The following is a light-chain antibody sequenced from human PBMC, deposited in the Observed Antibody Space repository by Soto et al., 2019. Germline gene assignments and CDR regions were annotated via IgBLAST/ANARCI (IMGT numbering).Light chain of an antibody. CDR1: QSVDSL. Sequence: SCKTSQSVDSLLAWYQQTPGQAPRLLIYAASSRATGIPDRFSGSGSGTDFTLTITRLEPEDSAMYYCQQYGSSGGITFGHGTRLEIK. V-gene: IGKV3-20*01. CDR2: AAS. J-gene: IGKJ5*01. CDR3: QQYGSSGGIT.